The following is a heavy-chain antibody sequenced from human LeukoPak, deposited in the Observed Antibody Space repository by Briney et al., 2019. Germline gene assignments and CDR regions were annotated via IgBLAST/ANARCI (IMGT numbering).Heavy chain of an antibody. Sequence: ASVKVSCKSSAYTFTSYDINWVRQATGQGLEWMGWMNPNSGNTGYAQKFQGRVTMTRNTSISTAYMELSSLRSEDTAVYYCARDGRIRFPVTNWFDACGQGTLVSVSS. CDR3: ARDGRIRFPVTNWFDA. CDR2: MNPNSGNT. J-gene: IGHJ5*02. V-gene: IGHV1-8*01. D-gene: IGHD3-3*01. CDR1: AYTFTSYD.